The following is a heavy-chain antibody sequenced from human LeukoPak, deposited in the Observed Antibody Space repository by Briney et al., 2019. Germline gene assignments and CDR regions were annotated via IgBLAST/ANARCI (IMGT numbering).Heavy chain of an antibody. D-gene: IGHD3-22*01. CDR2: ISYDGSNK. Sequence: GGSLRLSCAASGFTFSSYAMHWVRQAPGKGLEWVAVISYDGSNKYYADSVKGRFTISRDNSKNTLYLQMNSLRAEDTAVYYCARDLMEYYDSSGSWGQGTLVTVSS. V-gene: IGHV3-30-3*01. CDR3: ARDLMEYYDSSGS. J-gene: IGHJ5*02. CDR1: GFTFSSYA.